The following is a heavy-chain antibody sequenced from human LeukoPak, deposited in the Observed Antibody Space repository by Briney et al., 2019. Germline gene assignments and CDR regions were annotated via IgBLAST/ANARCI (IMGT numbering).Heavy chain of an antibody. Sequence: GGSLRLSCAASGFTFSTYSMNWVRQAPGKGLEWLSYISDSSDTIYYADSVKGRFTTSRDNAKNSLYLQINSLRAEDTAVYYCARGQFNSGPEDYWGQGTLVTVSS. J-gene: IGHJ4*02. CDR3: ARGQFNSGPEDY. CDR2: ISDSSDTI. D-gene: IGHD5-12*01. V-gene: IGHV3-48*01. CDR1: GFTFSTYS.